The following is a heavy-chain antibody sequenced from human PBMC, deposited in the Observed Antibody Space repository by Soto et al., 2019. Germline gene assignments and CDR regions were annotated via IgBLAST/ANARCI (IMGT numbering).Heavy chain of an antibody. Sequence: GGSLRLSCAASGFTFSSYGMHWVRQAPGKGLEWVAVISYDGSNKYYADSVKGRFTISRDNSKNTLYLQMNSLRAEDTAVYYCAIAKTGIAAAGTPTGDYWGQGTLVTVSS. CDR2: ISYDGSNK. V-gene: IGHV3-30*03. CDR1: GFTFSSYG. CDR3: AIAKTGIAAAGTPTGDY. J-gene: IGHJ4*02. D-gene: IGHD6-13*01.